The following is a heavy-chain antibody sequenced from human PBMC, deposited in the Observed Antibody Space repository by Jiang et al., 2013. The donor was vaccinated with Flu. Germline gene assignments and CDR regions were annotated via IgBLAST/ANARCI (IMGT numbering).Heavy chain of an antibody. CDR2: IYYSGST. CDR1: GGSISSSSYY. D-gene: IGHD3-16*02. V-gene: IGHV4-39*07. Sequence: VLLKPSETLSLTCTVSGGSISSSSYYWGWIRQPPGKGLEWIGSIYYSGSTYYNPSLKSRVAISVDTSKNQFSLKLSSVTAADTAVYYCARVLDLSLMITFGGVILNWFDPWGQGTLVTVSS. CDR3: ARVLDLSLMITFGGVILNWFDP. J-gene: IGHJ5*02.